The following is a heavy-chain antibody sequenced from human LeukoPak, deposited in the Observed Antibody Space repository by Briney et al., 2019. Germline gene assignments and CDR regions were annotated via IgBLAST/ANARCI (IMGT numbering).Heavy chain of an antibody. CDR1: GFTVITND. CDR3: ARGVEPLAANTLAY. Sequence: PGGSLRLSCAASGFTVITNDMTWVRQAPGKGLEWVSVLYSDGNTKYADFVQGRFTIPRDNSKNTLYLEMNSLSPDDTAVYYCARGVEPLAANTLAYWGQGTLVTVSS. CDR2: LYSDGNT. D-gene: IGHD1-14*01. V-gene: IGHV3-53*01. J-gene: IGHJ4*02.